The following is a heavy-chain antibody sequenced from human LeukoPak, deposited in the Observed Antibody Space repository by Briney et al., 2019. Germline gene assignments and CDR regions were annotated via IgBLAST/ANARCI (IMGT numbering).Heavy chain of an antibody. V-gene: IGHV3-21*01. J-gene: IGHJ4*02. CDR2: IGGTNGYS. CDR1: GFPFSSHT. D-gene: IGHD6-13*01. Sequence: GGSLKLSCAASGFPFSSHTMNWVRQAPGKGLEWVSSIGGTNGYSFYAHSLKGRFTISRDNAKNSLSLLMNNLRAEDTAVYYCTRDQQFSSFDHWGQGILVTVSS. CDR3: TRDQQFSSFDH.